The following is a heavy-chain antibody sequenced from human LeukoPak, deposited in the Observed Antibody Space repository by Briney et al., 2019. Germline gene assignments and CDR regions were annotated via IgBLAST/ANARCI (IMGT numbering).Heavy chain of an antibody. CDR1: GYSISSGYY. V-gene: IGHV4-38-2*02. CDR2: IYHSGST. CDR3: ARAPTTVTTVFDY. Sequence: QPSETLSLTCTVSGYSISSGYYWGWIRQPPGKGLEWIGSIYHSGSTYYNPSLKSRVTISVDTSKNQFSVKLRSVTAADTAVYYCARAPTTVTTVFDYWGQGTLVTVSS. D-gene: IGHD4-11*01. J-gene: IGHJ4*02.